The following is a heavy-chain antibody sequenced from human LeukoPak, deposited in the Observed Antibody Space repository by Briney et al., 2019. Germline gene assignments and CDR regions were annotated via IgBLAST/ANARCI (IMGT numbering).Heavy chain of an antibody. CDR3: AKDQTYDFWSGSPVWFDP. D-gene: IGHD3-3*01. Sequence: GGSLRLSCAASGFTFSSYAMSWVRQAPGKGLEWGSAISGSGGSTYYADSVKGRFTISRDNSKNTLYLQMNSLRAEDTAVYYCAKDQTYDFWSGSPVWFDPWGQGTLVTVSS. CDR1: GFTFSSYA. CDR2: ISGSGGST. V-gene: IGHV3-23*01. J-gene: IGHJ5*02.